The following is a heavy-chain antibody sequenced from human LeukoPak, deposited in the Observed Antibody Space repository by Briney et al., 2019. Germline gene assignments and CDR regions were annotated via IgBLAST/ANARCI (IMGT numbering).Heavy chain of an antibody. CDR3: ARGDSSGYSSFDY. Sequence: SVTVSCKASAGTFSSYAISWVRQAPGHGLEWMGGIIPIFGTANYAQKFQGRVTITTDESTSTAYMELSSLRSEDTAVYYCARGDSSGYSSFDYWGQGTLVTVSS. CDR2: IIPIFGTA. J-gene: IGHJ4*02. D-gene: IGHD3-22*01. CDR1: AGTFSSYA. V-gene: IGHV1-69*05.